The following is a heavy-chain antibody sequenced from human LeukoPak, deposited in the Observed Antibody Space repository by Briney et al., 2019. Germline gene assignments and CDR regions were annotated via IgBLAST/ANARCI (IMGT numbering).Heavy chain of an antibody. CDR2: MYYSGST. CDR3: ARGAIGEYTYGGWFDP. CDR1: GGSISSYY. D-gene: IGHD5-18*01. Sequence: SETLSLTCTVSGGSISSYYWSWIRQPPGKGLEWIGYMYYSGSTNYNPSLKSRLTISVDTSKNQFSLKLNSVTAADTAVYYCARGAIGEYTYGGWFDPWGQGTLVTVSS. J-gene: IGHJ5*02. V-gene: IGHV4-59*12.